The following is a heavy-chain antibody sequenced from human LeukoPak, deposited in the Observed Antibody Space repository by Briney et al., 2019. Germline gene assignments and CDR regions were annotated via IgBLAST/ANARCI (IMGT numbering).Heavy chain of an antibody. CDR1: GFTFSSYW. CDR2: IKQDGSEK. J-gene: IGHJ5*02. D-gene: IGHD3-9*01. Sequence: GGSLRLSCAASGFTFSSYWMSWVRQAPGKRLEWVANIKQDGSEKYYVDSVKGRFTISRDNAKNSLYLQMNSLRAEDTAVYYCARGYYDILTGYYPWGQGTLVTVSS. V-gene: IGHV3-7*01. CDR3: ARGYYDILTGYYP.